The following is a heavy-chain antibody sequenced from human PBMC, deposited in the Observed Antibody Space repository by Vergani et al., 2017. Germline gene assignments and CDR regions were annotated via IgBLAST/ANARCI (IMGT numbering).Heavy chain of an antibody. J-gene: IGHJ4*02. D-gene: IGHD4-17*01. Sequence: EVQLVESGGGLVKPGGSLRLSCAASGFTFSNAWMSWVRQAPGKGLEWVGRIKSKTDGGTTDYAAPVNGRFTISRDDSKNTLYLQMNSLKTEDTAVYYCTTDGDYGDYVGHYWGQGTLVTVSS. V-gene: IGHV3-15*01. CDR2: IKSKTDGGTT. CDR3: TTDGDYGDYVGHY. CDR1: GFTFSNAW.